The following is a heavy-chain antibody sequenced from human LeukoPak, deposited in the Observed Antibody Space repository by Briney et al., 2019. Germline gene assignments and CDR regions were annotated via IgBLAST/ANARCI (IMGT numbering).Heavy chain of an antibody. CDR2: IYYSGST. V-gene: IGHV4-61*01. CDR3: ARDTGGGWNVD. CDR1: VGSVRSGSYY. J-gene: IGHJ4*02. D-gene: IGHD1-1*01. Sequence: PSETLSLICTVSVGSVRSGSYYWSWIRRPPVNAREWIGYIYYSGSTNYNPSLKSRVTISVDTSKNQFSLKLSSVTAADTAVYYCARDTGGGWNVDWGQGTLVTVSS.